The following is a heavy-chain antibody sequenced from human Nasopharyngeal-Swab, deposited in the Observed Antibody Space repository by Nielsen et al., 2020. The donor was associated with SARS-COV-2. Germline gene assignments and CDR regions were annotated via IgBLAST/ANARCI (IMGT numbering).Heavy chain of an antibody. D-gene: IGHD3-22*01. V-gene: IGHV5-51*01. J-gene: IGHJ6*02. CDR1: GYSFTSYW. Sequence: GESLKISCKGSGYSFTSYWIGWVRQMPGKGLEWMGIIYPGDSDTRYSPSFQGQVTISADKSISTAYLQWSSLKASDTAMYYCARTPDPDGYYNYYYYYGMDVWGQGTTVTVS. CDR3: ARTPDPDGYYNYYYYYGMDV. CDR2: IYPGDSDT.